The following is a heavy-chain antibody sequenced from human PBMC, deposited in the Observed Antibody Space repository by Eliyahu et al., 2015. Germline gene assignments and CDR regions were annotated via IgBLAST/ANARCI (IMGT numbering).Heavy chain of an antibody. CDR3: AKARETLRLGELSLLFDY. J-gene: IGHJ4*02. D-gene: IGHD3-16*02. V-gene: IGHV3-30*18. Sequence: QVQLVESGGGVVQPGRSLRPSCAASGFPFSXYGXHWVRQAPGKGLEWVAVISYDGSNKYYADSVKGRFTISRDNSKNTLYLQMNSLRAEDTAVYYCAKARETLRLGELSLLFDYWGQGTLVTVSS. CDR2: ISYDGSNK. CDR1: GFPFSXYG.